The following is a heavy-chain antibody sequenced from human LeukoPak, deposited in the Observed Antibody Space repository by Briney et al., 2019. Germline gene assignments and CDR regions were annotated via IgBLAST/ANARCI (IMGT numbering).Heavy chain of an antibody. J-gene: IGHJ6*03. D-gene: IGHD3-16*01. CDR1: GGSISSSNW. CDR2: IYHSGST. Sequence: SETLSLTCAVSGGSISSSNWWSWVRQPPGKGLEWIGEIYHSGSTNYNPSLKSRVTISVDTSKNQFSLKLSSVTAADTAVYYCARETSQKGAHYMDVWGKGTTITISS. V-gene: IGHV4-4*02. CDR3: ARETSQKGAHYMDV.